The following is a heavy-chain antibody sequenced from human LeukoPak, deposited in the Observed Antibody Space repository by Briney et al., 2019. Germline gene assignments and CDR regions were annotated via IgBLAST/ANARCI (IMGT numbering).Heavy chain of an antibody. CDR2: INDSGADT. CDR1: GFTFSSYA. D-gene: IGHD6-19*01. Sequence: GESLRLSCAASGFTFSSYARNWVRQAPGKGLEWVAAINDSGADTYYAASVKGRFPISRDNSKNTLYLQMNRLRAEDTAVYYCARADSSGWYYFDYWGQGTLATVSS. V-gene: IGHV3-23*01. J-gene: IGHJ4*02. CDR3: ARADSSGWYYFDY.